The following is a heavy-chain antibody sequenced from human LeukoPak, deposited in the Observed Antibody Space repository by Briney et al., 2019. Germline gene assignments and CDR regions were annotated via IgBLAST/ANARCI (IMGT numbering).Heavy chain of an antibody. V-gene: IGHV1-8*01. J-gene: IGHJ4*02. CDR3: ARAYSGSYYGYYFDY. CDR2: MNPNSGDT. Sequence: ASVKVCCKASGYTFTTYDINWVRQATGQGLEWMGWMNPNSGDTGYAQTFQGRVTMTRDTSIGTAYLELSSLRSDDTAVYYCARAYSGSYYGYYFDYWGQGTLVTVSS. CDR1: GYTFTTYD. D-gene: IGHD1-26*01.